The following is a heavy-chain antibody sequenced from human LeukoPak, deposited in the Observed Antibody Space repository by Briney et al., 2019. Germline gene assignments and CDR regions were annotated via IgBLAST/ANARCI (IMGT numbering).Heavy chain of an antibody. CDR1: GFTVSSNY. D-gene: IGHD3-22*01. CDR2: IYSGGST. Sequence: GGSLRLSCAASGFTVSSNYMSWVRQAPGKGLEWVSVIYSGGSTYYANSVKGRFTISRDNSKNTLYLQMNSLRAEDTAVYYCARGRDLYDSSGYYSETTTYYYYYYMDVWGKGTTVTVSS. V-gene: IGHV3-53*01. CDR3: ARGRDLYDSSGYYSETTTYYYYYYMDV. J-gene: IGHJ6*03.